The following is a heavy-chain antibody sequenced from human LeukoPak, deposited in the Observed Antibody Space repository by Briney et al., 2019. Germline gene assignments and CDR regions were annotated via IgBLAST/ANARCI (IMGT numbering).Heavy chain of an antibody. Sequence: TGGSLRLSCAASGFTFSSYAMSWVRQAPGKGLEWVSAISGSGGSTYYADSVKGRFTISRDNSKNTLYLQMTSLRAEDTALYYCAKGVSAYWYFDLWGRGTLVTVSS. J-gene: IGHJ2*01. CDR3: AKGVSAYWYFDL. CDR1: GFTFSSYA. CDR2: ISGSGGST. V-gene: IGHV3-23*01. D-gene: IGHD5/OR15-5a*01.